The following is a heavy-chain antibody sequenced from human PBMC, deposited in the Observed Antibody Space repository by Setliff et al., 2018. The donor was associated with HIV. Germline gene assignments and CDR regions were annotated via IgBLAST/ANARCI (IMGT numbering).Heavy chain of an antibody. CDR1: GGSFTNYF. V-gene: IGHV4-34*01. Sequence: PSETLSLTCAVYGGSFTNYFWSWIRQSPGKGLGWIGEINHSGRTKYNPSLKSRVTMSVDTSKNQFSLKLKSVTAADTAVYYCAREDTTGYYSLSAFDIWGQGTLVTVS. D-gene: IGHD3-22*01. J-gene: IGHJ3*02. CDR3: AREDTTGYYSLSAFDI. CDR2: INHSGRT.